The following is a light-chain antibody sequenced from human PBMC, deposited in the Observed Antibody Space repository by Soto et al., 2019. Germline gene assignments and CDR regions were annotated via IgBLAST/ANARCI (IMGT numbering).Light chain of an antibody. J-gene: IGLJ2*01. CDR1: SSNVGGYND. Sequence: QSALTQPASVSGSPGQSITISCTGTSSNVGGYNDVSWYQQHPDKAPKLIIFDVSNRPSGISSRFSGSKSGNTASLTISGLQAEDEADYYCASYTSSSTSVLFGRGTKVTVL. CDR2: DVS. CDR3: ASYTSSSTSVL. V-gene: IGLV2-14*03.